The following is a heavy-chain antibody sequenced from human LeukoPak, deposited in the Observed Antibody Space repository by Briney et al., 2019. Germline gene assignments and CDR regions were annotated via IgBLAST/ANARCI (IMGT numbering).Heavy chain of an antibody. Sequence: GGSLRLSCAASGFTFSSYAMNWVRQAPGKGLEWVAFISYDGSNKYYADSVKGRFTISRDNSKNMLYLQMNSLRAEDTAVYYCEKELRGYSYGEHWGQGILVTVSS. D-gene: IGHD5-18*01. J-gene: IGHJ1*01. V-gene: IGHV3-30*14. CDR2: ISYDGSNK. CDR1: GFTFSSYA. CDR3: EKELRGYSYGEH.